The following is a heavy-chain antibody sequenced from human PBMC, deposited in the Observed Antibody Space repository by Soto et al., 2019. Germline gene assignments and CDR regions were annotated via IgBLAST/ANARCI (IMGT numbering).Heavy chain of an antibody. CDR3: ARDAVAADDVSFDY. D-gene: IGHD2-15*01. CDR2: VNPNGGSP. Sequence: QVQLVQSGAEVKKPGASVKVSCKAAGYTFTSYYMHWVRQAPGQGLEWKGIVNPNGGSPDYAQKFQGRVTMTRDTSPSTVYMELSSLRSDDTAVYYCARDAVAADDVSFDYWGQGTLVTVSS. V-gene: IGHV1-46*03. J-gene: IGHJ4*02. CDR1: GYTFTSYY.